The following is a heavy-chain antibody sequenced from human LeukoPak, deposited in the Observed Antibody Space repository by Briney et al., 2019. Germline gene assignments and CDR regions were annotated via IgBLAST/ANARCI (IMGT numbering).Heavy chain of an antibody. CDR1: EFTFSNYW. D-gene: IGHD3-10*01. Sequence: GGSLRLSCAASEFTFSNYWMSWVRQAPGKGLEWVASIQKDGSQKYYLESVKGRFTISRDNSRNMVYLQMSSLRAEDTAVYYCARTRGSHPSPFDSWGQGTLVTVSS. CDR3: ARTRGSHPSPFDS. J-gene: IGHJ4*02. CDR2: IQKDGSQK. V-gene: IGHV3-7*03.